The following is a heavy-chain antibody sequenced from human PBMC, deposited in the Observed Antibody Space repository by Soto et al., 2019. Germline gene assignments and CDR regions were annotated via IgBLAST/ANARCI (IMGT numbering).Heavy chain of an antibody. D-gene: IGHD2-2*01. CDR2: ISGSTGTT. J-gene: IGHJ6*03. CDR1: GFTLSNFA. CDR3: AKDTSSSPYYMDV. V-gene: IGHV3-23*01. Sequence: EVQVLESGGGSVQPGGSLRLSCAASGFTLSNFAMSWVRHAPGQGLEWVSEISGSTGTTYYADSVKGRFIISRDNSKNMVHLQMNSLRAEDTAVYYCAKDTSSSPYYMDVWGKGTTVTVSS.